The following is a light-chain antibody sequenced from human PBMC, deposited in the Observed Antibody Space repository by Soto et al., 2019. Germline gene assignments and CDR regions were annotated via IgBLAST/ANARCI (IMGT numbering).Light chain of an antibody. V-gene: IGKV3-15*01. J-gene: IGKJ5*01. CDR2: GAS. CDR1: QSVSSK. CDR3: QQYNNWPPIT. Sequence: EIVLTQSPATLSVSPGERATLSCRASQSVSSKLAWYQQKPGQAPRLLIYGASTRATGIPARFSGSGSGTEFTLTISSLQSEDFAIYYCQQYNNWPPITFGQGTRLEIK.